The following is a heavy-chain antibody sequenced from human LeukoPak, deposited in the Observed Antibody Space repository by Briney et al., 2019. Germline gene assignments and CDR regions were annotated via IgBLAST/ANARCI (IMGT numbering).Heavy chain of an antibody. Sequence: GGSLRLSCAASGFTFSSYGMHWVRQAPGKGLEWVAFIRYDGSNKYYADSVKGRFTISRDNSKNTLFLQMNSLRAEDTAVYYCAKDKVLSRYYYVDVWGKGTTVTVSS. CDR3: AKDKVLSRYYYVDV. V-gene: IGHV3-30*02. J-gene: IGHJ6*03. D-gene: IGHD1-1*01. CDR1: GFTFSSYG. CDR2: IRYDGSNK.